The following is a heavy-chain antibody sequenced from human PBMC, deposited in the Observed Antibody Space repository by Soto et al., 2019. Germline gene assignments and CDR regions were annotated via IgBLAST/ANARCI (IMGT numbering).Heavy chain of an antibody. J-gene: IGHJ3*01. CDR3: ARGIRGHYGSDV. D-gene: IGHD5-12*01. Sequence: EVQLVESGGDLVQPGGSLRLSCAASGFIFSSYWMHWVRQAPGKGLVWVSRVKSDESTYYADSVKGRFTISRHNAKNTLYLKMNSLTVEDTAVYYCARGIRGHYGSDVWGQGTMVTVSS. CDR1: GFIFSSYW. V-gene: IGHV3-74*01. CDR2: VKSDEST.